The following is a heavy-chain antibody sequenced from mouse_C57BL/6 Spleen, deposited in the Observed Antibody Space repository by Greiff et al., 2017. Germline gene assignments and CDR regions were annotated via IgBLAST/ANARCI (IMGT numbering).Heavy chain of an antibody. CDR2: ISSGSSTI. J-gene: IGHJ3*01. Sequence: EVKVVESGGGLVKPGGSLKLSCAASGFTFSDYGMHWVRQAPEKGLEWVAYISSGSSTIYYADTVKGRFTISRDNAKNTLFLQMTSLRSEDTAMYYCARPGSSYWFAYWGQGTLVTVSA. CDR1: GFTFSDYG. CDR3: ARPGSSYWFAY. D-gene: IGHD1-1*01. V-gene: IGHV5-17*01.